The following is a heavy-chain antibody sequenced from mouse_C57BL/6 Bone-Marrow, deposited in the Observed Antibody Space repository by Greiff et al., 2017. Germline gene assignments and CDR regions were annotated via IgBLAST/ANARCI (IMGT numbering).Heavy chain of an antibody. Sequence: VQLKESGPGLVKPSQSLSLTCSVTGYSITSGYYWNWIRQFPGNKLEWMGYISYDGSNKYNPSLKNRISITRDTSKNKFFLKLNSVTTEDTATYYCARGFTTVVATDWYFDVWGTGTTVTVSS. CDR3: ARGFTTVVATDWYFDV. D-gene: IGHD1-1*01. V-gene: IGHV3-6*01. J-gene: IGHJ1*03. CDR1: GYSITSGYY. CDR2: ISYDGSN.